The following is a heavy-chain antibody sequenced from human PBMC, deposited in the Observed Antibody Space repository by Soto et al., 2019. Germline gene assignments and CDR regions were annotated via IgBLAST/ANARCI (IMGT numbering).Heavy chain of an antibody. CDR2: IYWDDSK. D-gene: IGHD1-26*01. V-gene: IGHV2-5*02. Sequence: QITLKESGPTLVKPTQTLTLTCTFSGFSLTTDRVGVGWIRQPPGEALEWLAVIYWDDSKTYRPSLESRLTITKDTSKIQVALTMTNMDSLETATYYCAHAYGGRSLYWGQGTLVTVSS. CDR3: AHAYGGRSLY. CDR1: GFSLTTDRVG. J-gene: IGHJ4*02.